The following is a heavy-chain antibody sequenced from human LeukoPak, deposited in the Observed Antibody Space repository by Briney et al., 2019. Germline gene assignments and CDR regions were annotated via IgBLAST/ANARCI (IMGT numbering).Heavy chain of an antibody. CDR3: AKGSIGYSHGYTDY. CDR2: IRYAGSNK. CDR1: GFTFSSYG. V-gene: IGHV3-30*02. J-gene: IGHJ4*02. D-gene: IGHD5-18*01. Sequence: GGSLRLSCAASGFTFSSYGMHWVRQAPGKGLEWVAFIRYAGSNKYNADSVRGRFTISRDNSKNTLYLQMNSLRAEDTALYYCAKGSIGYSHGYTDYWGQGTLVTVSS.